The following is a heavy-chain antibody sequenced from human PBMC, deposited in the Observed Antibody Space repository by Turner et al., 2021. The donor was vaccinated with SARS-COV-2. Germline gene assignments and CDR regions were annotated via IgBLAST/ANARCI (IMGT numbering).Heavy chain of an antibody. CDR2: IYYNGNT. CDR3: ARDRSLDF. CDR1: GDSIRSSGYY. D-gene: IGHD6-13*01. J-gene: IGHJ4*02. V-gene: IGHV4-31*03. Sequence: QVQLQESGPGLVKPSATLSLTCTVSGDSIRSSGYYWSWIRQPPGKGLEWIGYIYYNGNTYYNPSLQSRATISVDTSKNQFSLGLSAVTAADTAVYYCARDRSLDFWGQGTLVTVSS.